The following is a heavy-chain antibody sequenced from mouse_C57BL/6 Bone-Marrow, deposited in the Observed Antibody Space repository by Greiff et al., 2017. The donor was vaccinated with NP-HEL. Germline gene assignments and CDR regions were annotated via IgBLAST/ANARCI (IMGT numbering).Heavy chain of an antibody. CDR2: IYPGDGDT. CDR1: GYSFSSSW. J-gene: IGHJ3*01. Sequence: QVQLQQSGPELVKPGASVKISCKASGYSFSSSWMNWVKQRPGKGLEWIGRIYPGDGDTNYNGKFKGKATLTADKSSSTAYMQLSSLTSEDSAVYFCARDGWWAYWGQGTLVTVSA. D-gene: IGHD1-1*02. CDR3: ARDGWWAY. V-gene: IGHV1-82*01.